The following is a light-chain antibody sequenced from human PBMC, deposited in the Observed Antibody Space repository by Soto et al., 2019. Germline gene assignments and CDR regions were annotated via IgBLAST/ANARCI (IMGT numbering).Light chain of an antibody. CDR3: QQYDKLPYT. V-gene: IGKV1-33*01. Sequence: DIPMTQSPSSLSASVGDRVTITCQASQDISNYLNWSQQKPGKAPRLLIYDASNLKTGVPSRFSGTGSGTDFTFTISGLHPEDIAIYYCQQYDKLPYTFGQGTKLEIK. J-gene: IGKJ2*01. CDR1: QDISNY. CDR2: DAS.